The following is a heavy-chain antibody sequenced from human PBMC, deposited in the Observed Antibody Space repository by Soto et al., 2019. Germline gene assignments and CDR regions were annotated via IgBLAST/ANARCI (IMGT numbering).Heavy chain of an antibody. CDR1: GGSIRSYY. CDR3: AIEAIAVAGSGYCYYGMEV. CDR2: IYTSGST. J-gene: IGHJ6*04. D-gene: IGHD6-19*01. Sequence: AETLASTFTVSGGSIRSYYWSWIRQPAGKVLELIGRIYTSGSTNYNPSLKSRVTMSVDTSKNHFSLKLSSVTAADTAVYYCAIEAIAVAGSGYCYYGMEVWGEGTTVNVSS. V-gene: IGHV4-4*07.